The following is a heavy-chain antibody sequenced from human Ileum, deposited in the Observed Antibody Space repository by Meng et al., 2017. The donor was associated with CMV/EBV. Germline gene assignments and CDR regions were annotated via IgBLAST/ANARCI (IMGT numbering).Heavy chain of an antibody. D-gene: IGHD3/OR15-3a*01. CDR2: IRYDGSNK. V-gene: IGHV3-30*02. CDR1: GFTFSNYG. Sequence: GESLKISCAASGFTFSNYGTHWVRQAPGKGLEWVAFIRYDGSNKYYADSVKGRFTISRDNSKNTLYLEMNSLRVEDTAEYYCARTGQSDDKTDIWFDPWGQGTLVTVSS. CDR3: ARTGQSDDKTDIWFDP. J-gene: IGHJ5*01.